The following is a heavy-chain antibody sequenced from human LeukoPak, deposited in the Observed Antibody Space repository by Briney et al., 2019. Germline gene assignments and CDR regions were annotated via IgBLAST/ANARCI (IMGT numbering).Heavy chain of an antibody. CDR2: IKQDGSEK. CDR1: GFTFSSYW. Sequence: PGGSLRLSCAASGFTFSSYWMSWVRQAPGKGLEWVANIKQDGSEKYYVDSVKGRFTISRDNAKNSLYLQMNSLRAEDTAVYYCAKDPTVTSSFFDYWGQGTLVTVSS. CDR3: AKDPTVTSSFFDY. J-gene: IGHJ4*02. V-gene: IGHV3-7*03. D-gene: IGHD4-17*01.